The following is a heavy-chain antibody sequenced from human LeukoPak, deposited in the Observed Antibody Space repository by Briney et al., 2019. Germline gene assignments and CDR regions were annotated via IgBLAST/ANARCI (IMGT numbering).Heavy chain of an antibody. V-gene: IGHV4-4*02. CDR1: GGSISSSNW. J-gene: IGHJ3*02. Sequence: QSSETLSLTCAVSGGSISSSNWWSWVRQPPGKGLEWIGEIYHSGSTNYNPSLKSRVTISVDKSKNQFSLKLSSVTAADTAVYYCASGAPYYDFWSGKKYHDAFDIWGQGTMVTVSS. CDR3: ASGAPYYDFWSGKKYHDAFDI. CDR2: IYHSGST. D-gene: IGHD3-3*01.